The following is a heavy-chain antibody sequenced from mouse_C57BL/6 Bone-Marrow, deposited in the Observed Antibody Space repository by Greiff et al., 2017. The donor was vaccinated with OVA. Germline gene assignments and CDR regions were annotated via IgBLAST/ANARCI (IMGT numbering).Heavy chain of an antibody. CDR1: GYTFTDYY. D-gene: IGHD4-1*01. V-gene: IGHV1-26*01. CDR3: ARSNWYYFDY. CDR2: INPNNGGT. Sequence: EVQLQLSGPELVKPGASVKISCKASGYTFTDYYMNWVKQSHGKSLEWIGDINPNNGGTSYNQKFKGKATLTVDKSSSTAYMELRSLTSEDSAVYYCARSNWYYFDYWGQGTTLTVSS. J-gene: IGHJ2*01.